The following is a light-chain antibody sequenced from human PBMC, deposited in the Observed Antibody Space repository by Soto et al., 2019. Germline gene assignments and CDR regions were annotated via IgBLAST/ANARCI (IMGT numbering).Light chain of an antibody. Sequence: EIVMTQSPATLSVSPWERSTLSCRASQTVINNLAWYQQKPGQAPRLLIYGASTRATGLPARFSGSGSGTEFTLTISSLQSEDFALYYCQQYNNWPITFGQGTRLEIK. J-gene: IGKJ5*01. CDR2: GAS. V-gene: IGKV3-15*01. CDR1: QTVINN. CDR3: QQYNNWPIT.